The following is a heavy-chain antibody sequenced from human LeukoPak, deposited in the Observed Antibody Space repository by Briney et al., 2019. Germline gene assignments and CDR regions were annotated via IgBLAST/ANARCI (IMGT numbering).Heavy chain of an antibody. CDR2: ISGSGATT. V-gene: IGHV3-23*01. D-gene: IGHD3-22*01. CDR1: GFSFRTYA. Sequence: PGGSLRLSCAASGFSFRTYAMTWVRQAPGKGLEWVSSISGSGATTYNADPLKGRFTISRDNSKNTQYLQMNSLRAEDTAVYYCVRESTSSGYYYAPDYWGQGTLVTVSS. CDR3: VRESTSSGYYYAPDY. J-gene: IGHJ4*02.